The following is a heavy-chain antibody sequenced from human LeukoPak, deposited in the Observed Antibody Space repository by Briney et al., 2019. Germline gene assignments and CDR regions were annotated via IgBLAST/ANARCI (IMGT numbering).Heavy chain of an antibody. J-gene: IGHJ4*02. Sequence: GSLRLSCAASGFTFSSYSMNWVRQAPGKGLEWVSSISSSSSYIYYVDSVTGRFTISRDNAKKSVYLQMNSLRAEDTAVYYCARDEDGDYTPDYWGQGTLVTVSS. CDR1: GFTFSSYS. CDR2: ISSSSSYI. V-gene: IGHV3-21*01. CDR3: ARDEDGDYTPDY. D-gene: IGHD4-17*01.